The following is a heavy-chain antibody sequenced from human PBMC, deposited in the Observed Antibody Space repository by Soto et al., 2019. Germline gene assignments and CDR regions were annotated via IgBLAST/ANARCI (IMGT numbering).Heavy chain of an antibody. CDR3: AKAEPTPVVAGKAHDY. D-gene: IGHD6-19*01. CDR1: GFTFSSYA. V-gene: IGHV3-23*01. CDR2: ISGSGGST. Sequence: EVQLLESGGGLVQPGGSLRLSCAASGFTFSSYAMSWVRQAPGKGLEWVSAISGSGGSTYYADSVKGRFTISRDNSKNTLYLQMNSLRAEDTAVYYCAKAEPTPVVAGKAHDYWGQGTLVTVSS. J-gene: IGHJ4*02.